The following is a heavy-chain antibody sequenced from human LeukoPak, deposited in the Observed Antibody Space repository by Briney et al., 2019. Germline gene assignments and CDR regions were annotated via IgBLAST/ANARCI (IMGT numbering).Heavy chain of an antibody. D-gene: IGHD5-12*01. Sequence: ASVKVSCKASGYTFTSYGISWVRQAPGQGLEWMGWISAYNGNTNYAQKLQGRVTMTTDTSTSTAYMELRSLRSEDTAVYYCARGRGRGYSGYALFYWGQGTLVTVSS. CDR3: ARGRGRGYSGYALFY. CDR1: GYTFTSYG. J-gene: IGHJ4*02. V-gene: IGHV1-18*01. CDR2: ISAYNGNT.